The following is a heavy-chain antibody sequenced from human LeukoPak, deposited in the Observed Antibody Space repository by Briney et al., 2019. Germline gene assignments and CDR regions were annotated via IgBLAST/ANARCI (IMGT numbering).Heavy chain of an antibody. V-gene: IGHV4-4*07. CDR2: IYSTGSP. J-gene: IGHJ4*02. D-gene: IGHD6-25*01. Sequence: PSETLSLTCAVYGASFSGYYWSWIRQPPGKGLEWIGRIYSTGSPNYHPSLKTRVTMSVDTSKNQFSLKLTSVTAADTAVYYCAREHPVAIAADYWGQGTLVTVSS. CDR1: GASFSGYY. CDR3: AREHPVAIAADY.